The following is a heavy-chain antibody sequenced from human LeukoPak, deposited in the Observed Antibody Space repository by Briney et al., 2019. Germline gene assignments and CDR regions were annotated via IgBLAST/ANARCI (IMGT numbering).Heavy chain of an antibody. Sequence: SETLSLTCTVSGGSISSYYWSWIRQPAGKGLEWIGRIYTSGSTNYNPSLKSRVTMSVDTSKNQFSLKLSSVTAADTAVYYCARIGGSYYDSSGYYLDYWGQGTLVTVSS. CDR2: IYTSGST. CDR3: ARIGGSYYDSSGYYLDY. D-gene: IGHD3-22*01. V-gene: IGHV4-4*07. J-gene: IGHJ4*02. CDR1: GGSISSYY.